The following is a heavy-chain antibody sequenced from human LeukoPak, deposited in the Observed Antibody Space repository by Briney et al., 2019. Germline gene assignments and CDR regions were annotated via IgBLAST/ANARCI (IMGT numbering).Heavy chain of an antibody. D-gene: IGHD6-13*01. CDR1: GYTFTSYY. CDR2: INPSGGST. J-gene: IGHJ4*02. V-gene: IGHV1-46*01. CDR3: ARGSTSLGIAAAGTIDY. Sequence: ASVKVSCKASGYTFTSYYMHWVRQAPGQGLEWMGIINPSGGSTSYAQKFQGRVTMTRDTSPSTVYMELSSLRSEDTAVYYCARGSTSLGIAAAGTIDYWGQGTLVTVSS.